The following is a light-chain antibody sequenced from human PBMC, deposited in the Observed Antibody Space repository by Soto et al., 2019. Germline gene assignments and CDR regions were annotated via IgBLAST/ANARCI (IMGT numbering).Light chain of an antibody. V-gene: IGLV2-14*01. CDR2: EVS. J-gene: IGLJ1*01. CDR3: NSYTSSNTLV. Sequence: QSALTQPASVSGSPGQSITISCTGTSSDVGGYNYVSWYQQHPGKAPKLMIYEVSNRPSGVSNRFSGSKSGNTASLTISGLPAEDEADYYCNSYTSSNTLVFGTGTKLTVL. CDR1: SSDVGGYNY.